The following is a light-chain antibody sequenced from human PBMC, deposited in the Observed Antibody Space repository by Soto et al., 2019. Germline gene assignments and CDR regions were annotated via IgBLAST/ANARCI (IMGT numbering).Light chain of an antibody. CDR3: HQYGSSQT. CDR2: AAS. CDR1: QSVSSN. Sequence: ETVMTQSPATLSLSPGERATLSCRASQSVSSNLAWYQQKPGQAPRLLIYAASTRATGISARFSGSGSGTEFTLTISRLEPEDFAVYYCHQYGSSQTFGQGTKVDIK. V-gene: IGKV3-15*01. J-gene: IGKJ1*01.